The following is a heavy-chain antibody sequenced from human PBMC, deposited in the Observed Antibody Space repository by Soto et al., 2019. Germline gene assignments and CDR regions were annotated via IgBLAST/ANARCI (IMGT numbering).Heavy chain of an antibody. CDR2: IYYSGST. Sequence: SETLSLTCTVSGVSVSSGSYYWSWIRRPPGKGLEWIGCIYYSGSTNYNPCLKSRVTISVDTSKNQFSLKLNSVTAADTAVYYCARGFAVTSTHNWFDPWGQGTLVTVSS. J-gene: IGHJ5*02. CDR1: GVSVSSGSYY. D-gene: IGHD4-4*01. CDR3: ARGFAVTSTHNWFDP. V-gene: IGHV4-61*01.